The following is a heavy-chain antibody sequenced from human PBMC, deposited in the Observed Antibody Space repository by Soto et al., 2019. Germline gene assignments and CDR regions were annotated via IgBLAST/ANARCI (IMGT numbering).Heavy chain of an antibody. CDR3: AWWLGYGPHFDY. CDR2: IYYSGST. J-gene: IGHJ4*02. Sequence: SETLSLTCTVSGGSISSGDYYWSWIRQPPGKGLEWIGYIYYSGSTYYNPSLKSRVTISVDTSKNPFSLKLSSVTAADTAVYYGAWWLGYGPHFDYWGQGTLVTVSS. D-gene: IGHD2-15*01. CDR1: GGSISSGDYY. V-gene: IGHV4-30-4*01.